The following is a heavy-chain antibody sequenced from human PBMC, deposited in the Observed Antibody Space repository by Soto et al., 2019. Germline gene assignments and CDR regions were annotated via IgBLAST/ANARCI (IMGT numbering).Heavy chain of an antibody. J-gene: IGHJ5*02. V-gene: IGHV3-74*01. CDR3: VRVKSSSQVADP. CDR1: GFTFSNYW. CDR2: INGDGDNT. D-gene: IGHD6-13*01. Sequence: EEQLVESGGGLVQPGGSLRLSCAASGFTFSNYWMHWVRQAPGKGLVWVSSINGDGDNTDYEDAVKGRFTISRDNAKNTLHLQMNRMSTDDTGNYYCVRVKSSSQVADPWGQGTLVTVSA.